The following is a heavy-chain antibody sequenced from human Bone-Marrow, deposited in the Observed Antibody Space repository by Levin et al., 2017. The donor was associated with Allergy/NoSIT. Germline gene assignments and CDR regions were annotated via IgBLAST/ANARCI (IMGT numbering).Heavy chain of an antibody. J-gene: IGHJ3*02. CDR1: GLIFGSYW. D-gene: IGHD2-15*01. CDR3: ARFLATSGGPDAFDI. CDR2: IKKDGSAK. Sequence: LSLTCAASGLIFGSYWMSWVRQAPGLGPEWVANIKKDGSAKNYVDSVKGRFTISRDNAKNSLYLQMDSLRAEDTAVYYCARFLATSGGPDAFDIWGQGTMVTVST. V-gene: IGHV3-7*01.